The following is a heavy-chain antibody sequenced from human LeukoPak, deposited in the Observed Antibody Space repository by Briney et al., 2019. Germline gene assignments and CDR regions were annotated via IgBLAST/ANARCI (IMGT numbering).Heavy chain of an antibody. CDR3: AKWTREPDTYYYGSGISGFFDY. J-gene: IGHJ4*02. V-gene: IGHV3-30*18. CDR2: ISYDGSNK. CDR1: GFTFSSYG. Sequence: SLRLSCAASGFTFSSYGMHWVRQAPGKGLEWVAVISYDGSNKYYADSVKGRFTISRDNSKNTLYLQMNSLRAEDTAVYYCAKWTREPDTYYYGSGISGFFDYWGQGTLVTVSS. D-gene: IGHD3-10*01.